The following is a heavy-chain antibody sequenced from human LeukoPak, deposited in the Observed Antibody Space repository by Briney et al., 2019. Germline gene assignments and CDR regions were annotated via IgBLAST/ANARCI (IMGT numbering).Heavy chain of an antibody. V-gene: IGHV4-38-2*01. CDR2: FYQSGRT. CDR3: ARGPPIVVVTAQLDY. D-gene: IGHD2-21*02. J-gene: IGHJ4*02. CDR1: GYSISGGYY. Sequence: SETLSLTCAVSGYSISGGYYWGWIRQPPGKGLEWIGSFYQSGRTYYNPSLKSRVTISVDTSKNQFSLKLSSVTAADTAVYYCARGPPIVVVTAQLDYWGQGTLVTVSS.